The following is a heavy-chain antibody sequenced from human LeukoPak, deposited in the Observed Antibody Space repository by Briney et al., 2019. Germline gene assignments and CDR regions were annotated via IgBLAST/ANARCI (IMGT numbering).Heavy chain of an antibody. Sequence: GGSLRLSCAASGFTVTSNYMTWVRQAPGKGLEWVSTIYSGGGTYYADSVKGRFTISRDNSKNTLYLQMNSLRAEDTAVYYCARQRDNWNDSPFDYWGQGTLVTVSS. J-gene: IGHJ4*02. D-gene: IGHD1-20*01. CDR3: ARQRDNWNDSPFDY. CDR1: GFTVTSNY. CDR2: IYSGGGT. V-gene: IGHV3-66*04.